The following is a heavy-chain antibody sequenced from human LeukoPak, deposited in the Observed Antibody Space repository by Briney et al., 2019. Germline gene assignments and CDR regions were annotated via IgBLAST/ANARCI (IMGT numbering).Heavy chain of an antibody. Sequence: SSETLSLTCAVYDGSFSGDYWSWIRQPPGKGLEWIGEINHSGSTNYNPSLESRVTISVDTSKNQFSLKATSVTAADTAVYYCAGNPGSRGYWGQGTLVTVSS. CDR3: AGNPGSRGY. CDR2: INHSGST. D-gene: IGHD3-10*01. CDR1: DGSFSGDY. J-gene: IGHJ4*02. V-gene: IGHV4-34*01.